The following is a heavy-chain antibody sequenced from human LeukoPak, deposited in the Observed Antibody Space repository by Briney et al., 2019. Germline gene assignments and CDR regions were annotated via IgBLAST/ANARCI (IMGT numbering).Heavy chain of an antibody. V-gene: IGHV4-59*01. J-gene: IGHJ5*02. Sequence: KPSETLSLTCTVSGGSISSYYWSWIREPPGKGLEWIGYIYYSGSTNYNPSLKRRVTISVDTSKNQFSLKLSSVTAADTAVYYCARHDYGDHGGWFDPWGQGTLVTVSS. CDR1: GGSISSYY. CDR2: IYYSGST. D-gene: IGHD4-17*01. CDR3: ARHDYGDHGGWFDP.